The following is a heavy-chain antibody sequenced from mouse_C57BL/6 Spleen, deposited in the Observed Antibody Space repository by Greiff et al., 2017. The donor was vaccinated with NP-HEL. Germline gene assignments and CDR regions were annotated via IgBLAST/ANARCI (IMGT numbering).Heavy chain of an antibody. V-gene: IGHV14-1*01. Sequence: DVKLQESGAELVRPGASVKLSCTASGFNIKDYYMHWVKQRPEQGLEWIGRIDPEDGDTEYAPKFQGKATMTADPSYNTAYLQLSSLTSEDTAVYYCTTITTDFDYWGQGTTLTVAS. D-gene: IGHD1-1*01. J-gene: IGHJ2*01. CDR2: IDPEDGDT. CDR1: GFNIKDYY. CDR3: TTITTDFDY.